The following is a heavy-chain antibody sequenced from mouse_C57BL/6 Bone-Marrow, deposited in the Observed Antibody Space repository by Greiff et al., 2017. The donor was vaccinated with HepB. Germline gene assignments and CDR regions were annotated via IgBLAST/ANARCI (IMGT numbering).Heavy chain of an antibody. D-gene: IGHD1-1*01. CDR2: IRNKANNHAT. CDR1: GFTFSDAW. J-gene: IGHJ2*01. Sequence: EVNVVESGGGLVQPGGSMKLSCAASGFTFSDAWMDWVRQSPEKGLEWVAEIRNKANNHATYYAESVKGRFTISRDDSKSSVYLQMNSLRAEDTGIYYCTTYLITTVDYWGQGTTLTVSS. CDR3: TTYLITTVDY. V-gene: IGHV6-6*01.